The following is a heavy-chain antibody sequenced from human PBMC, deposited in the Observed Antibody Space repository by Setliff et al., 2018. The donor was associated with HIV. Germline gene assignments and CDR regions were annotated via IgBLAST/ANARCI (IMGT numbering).Heavy chain of an antibody. CDR3: ARYSTAMVNFDY. J-gene: IGHJ4*02. D-gene: IGHD5-18*01. CDR2: INTEGRTI. Sequence: SLRLSCAASGFTFTEYWMHWVRQAPGEGPEWVSRINTEGRTIYYADSVKGRFTISRDNANNSLYLQMNSLRAEDTAVYYCARYSTAMVNFDYWGQGTLVTVSS. CDR1: GFTFTEYW. V-gene: IGHV3-11*04.